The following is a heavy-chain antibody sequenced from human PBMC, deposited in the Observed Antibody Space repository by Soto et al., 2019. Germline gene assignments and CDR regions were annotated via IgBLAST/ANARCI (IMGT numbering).Heavy chain of an antibody. CDR3: ARGGGNYYYGMDV. V-gene: IGHV4-30-2*01. CDR1: GGSISSGGYS. D-gene: IGHD2-15*01. CDR2: IYHSGST. J-gene: IGHJ6*02. Sequence: SLTCAVSGGSISSGGYSWSWIRQPPGKGLEWIGYIYHSGSTYYNPSLKSRVTISVDRSKNQFSLKLSSVTAADTAVYYCARGGGNYYYGMDVWGQGTTVTVSS.